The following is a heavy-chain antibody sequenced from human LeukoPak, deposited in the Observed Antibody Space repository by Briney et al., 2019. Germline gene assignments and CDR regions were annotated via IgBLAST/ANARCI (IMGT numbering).Heavy chain of an antibody. CDR2: INPNSGGT. CDR3: ARDYSSSPNWFDP. D-gene: IGHD6-13*01. Sequence: ASVKVSCKASGYTFTGYYMHWVRQAPGQGLEWMGWINPNSGGTNYAQKFQGRVTMTRDTSISTAYMELSRLRSDDTAVYYCARDYSSSPNWFDPWGQGTLVTVSS. CDR1: GYTFTGYY. J-gene: IGHJ5*02. V-gene: IGHV1-2*02.